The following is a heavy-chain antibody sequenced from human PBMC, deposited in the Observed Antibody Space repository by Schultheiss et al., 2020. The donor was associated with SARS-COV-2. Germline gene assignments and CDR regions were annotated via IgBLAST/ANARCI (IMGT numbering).Heavy chain of an antibody. CDR1: GLTFDNYW. CDR2: MNEDGSVT. CDR3: ATDLAGKEDH. D-gene: IGHD3-10*01. J-gene: IGHJ4*02. V-gene: IGHV3-74*01. Sequence: GGSLRLSCAVSGLTFDNYWMHWVRQAPGKGLEWVSRMNEDGSVTTYADSVKGRFTISRDNAKETLYLEMNSLRPEDTAVYYCATDLAGKEDHWGQGTLVTVSS.